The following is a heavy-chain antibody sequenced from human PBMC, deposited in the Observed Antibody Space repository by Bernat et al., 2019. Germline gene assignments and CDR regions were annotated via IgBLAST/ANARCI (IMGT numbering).Heavy chain of an antibody. CDR1: GGSISSSSYY. D-gene: IGHD2-15*01. V-gene: IGHV4-39*01. J-gene: IGHJ6*02. CDR3: ARLGAHCSGGSCYSGYYYYGMDV. CDR2: IYYSGST. Sequence: QLQLQESGPGLVKPSETLSLTCTVSGGSISSSSYYWGWIRQPPGKGLEWIGSIYYSGSTYYNPSLKSRVTISVDTSKNQFSLKLSSVTAADTAVYYCARLGAHCSGGSCYSGYYYYGMDVWGQGTTVTVSS.